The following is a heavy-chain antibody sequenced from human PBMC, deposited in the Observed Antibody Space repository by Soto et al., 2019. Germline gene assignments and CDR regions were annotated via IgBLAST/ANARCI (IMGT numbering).Heavy chain of an antibody. CDR2: ISSNSAYI. CDR3: TRDASRDSSARGWFDP. D-gene: IGHD6-13*01. Sequence: PGGALRLSCAASGFTFRIFTMNWVRQAPGKGLEWVSTISSNSAYIYYTDALRGRFTISRDNAKNSLHLQMNSLRAEDTAVYYCTRDASRDSSARGWFDPWGPGTLVTAPQ. CDR1: GFTFRIFT. J-gene: IGHJ5*02. V-gene: IGHV3-21*01.